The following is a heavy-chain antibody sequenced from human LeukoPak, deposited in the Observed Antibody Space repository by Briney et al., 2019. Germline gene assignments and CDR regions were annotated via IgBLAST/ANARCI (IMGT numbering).Heavy chain of an antibody. V-gene: IGHV1-2*02. CDR1: GYTFTGYY. Sequence: GPVKVSCKASGYTFTGYYMHWVRQAPGQGLEWMGWINPNSGGTNYAQKFQGRVTMTRDTSISTAYMELSRLRSDDTAVYYCARDSVGATGPDYWGQGTLVTVSS. CDR2: INPNSGGT. D-gene: IGHD1-26*01. CDR3: ARDSVGATGPDY. J-gene: IGHJ4*02.